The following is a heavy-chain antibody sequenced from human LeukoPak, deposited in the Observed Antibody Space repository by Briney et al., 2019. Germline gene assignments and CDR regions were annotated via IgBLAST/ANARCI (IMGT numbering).Heavy chain of an antibody. Sequence: GGSLGLSCAASGFTFDDYAMHWVRQAPGKGLEWVSLISGDGGSTYYADSVKGRFTISRDNSKNSLYLQMNSLRTEDTALYYCAKDITDYYGSGSFDPWGQGTLVTVSS. V-gene: IGHV3-43*02. CDR2: ISGDGGST. D-gene: IGHD3-10*01. CDR3: AKDITDYYGSGSFDP. CDR1: GFTFDDYA. J-gene: IGHJ5*02.